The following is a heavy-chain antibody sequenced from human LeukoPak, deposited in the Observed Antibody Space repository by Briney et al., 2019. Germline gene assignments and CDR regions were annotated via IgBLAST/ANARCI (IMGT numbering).Heavy chain of an antibody. CDR1: GYTFVSYG. D-gene: IGHD3-10*01. CDR2: IIPILGEP. V-gene: IGHV1-69*04. Sequence: GASVKVSCKASGYTFVSYGIAWVRQAPGQGLEWMGRIIPILGEPDYAQKFQGRVTITADMSTSTAYMELSSLRSEDTAVYYCARKGGLGTYGIFDYWGQGTLVTVSS. CDR3: ARKGGLGTYGIFDY. J-gene: IGHJ4*02.